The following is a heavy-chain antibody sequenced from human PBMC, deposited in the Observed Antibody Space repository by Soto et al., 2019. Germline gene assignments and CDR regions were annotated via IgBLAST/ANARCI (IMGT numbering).Heavy chain of an antibody. Sequence: PGESLKISCAASGFTFSSYSMNWVRQAPGKGLEWVSSISSSSSYIYYADSVKGRFTISRDNAKNSLYLQMNSLRAEDTAVYYCARDSYYYDSSGPRGGMDVWGQGTTVTVSS. V-gene: IGHV3-21*01. CDR1: GFTFSSYS. CDR3: ARDSYYYDSSGPRGGMDV. CDR2: ISSSSSYI. D-gene: IGHD3-22*01. J-gene: IGHJ6*02.